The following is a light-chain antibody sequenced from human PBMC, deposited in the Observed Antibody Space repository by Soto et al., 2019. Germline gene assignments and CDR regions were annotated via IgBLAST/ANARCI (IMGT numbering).Light chain of an antibody. CDR1: QSVSSPY. J-gene: IGKJ2*01. CDR2: GAS. Sequence: EIVLTQSPATLSLSPGERATLSCRASQSVSSPYLAWYQQKPGQAPRLLIYGASSRATGIPDRFSGSGSGTDFTLTISRLEPEDFAVYYCQRYDISPFPFGQGTKLESK. V-gene: IGKV3-20*01. CDR3: QRYDISPFP.